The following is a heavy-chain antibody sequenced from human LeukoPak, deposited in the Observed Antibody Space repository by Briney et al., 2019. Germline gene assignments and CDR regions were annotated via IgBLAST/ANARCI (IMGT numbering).Heavy chain of an antibody. V-gene: IGHV4-39*07. J-gene: IGHJ4*02. CDR1: GDSISSSSYY. CDR2: IYYTGRT. D-gene: IGHD6-6*01. Sequence: PSETLSLTCTVSGDSISSSSYYWAWIRQPPGKGLEWIGSIYYTGRTYYNPSLKSRVTISVDTSKNQFSLKLSSVTAADTAVYYCARDLGSSLSPGYWGQGTLVTVSS. CDR3: ARDLGSSLSPGY.